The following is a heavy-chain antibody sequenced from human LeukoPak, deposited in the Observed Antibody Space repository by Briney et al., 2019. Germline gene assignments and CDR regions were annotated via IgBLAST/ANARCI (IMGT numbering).Heavy chain of an antibody. Sequence: PSETLSLTCTVSGGSISNYYWSWIRQPAGKGLEWIGRINTSGSTNSTPSLKSRVTMSADTSKNQFSLQLSSVTATDTAVYYCARGRAVAEYWGQGILVTVSS. D-gene: IGHD6-19*01. CDR3: ARGRAVAEY. CDR1: GGSISNYY. CDR2: INTSGST. V-gene: IGHV4-4*07. J-gene: IGHJ4*02.